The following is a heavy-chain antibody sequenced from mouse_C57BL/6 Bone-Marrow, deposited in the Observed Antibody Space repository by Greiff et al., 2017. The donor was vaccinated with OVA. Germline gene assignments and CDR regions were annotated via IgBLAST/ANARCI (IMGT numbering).Heavy chain of an antibody. Sequence: LQQSEGGLVQPGSSMKLSCTASGFTFSDYYMAWVRQVPEKGLEWVANINYDGSSTYYLDSLKSRFIISRDNAKNILYLQMSSLKSEDTATYYCARERGSSLFDYWGQGTTLTVSS. J-gene: IGHJ2*01. CDR3: ARERGSSLFDY. CDR1: GFTFSDYY. CDR2: INYDGSST. D-gene: IGHD1-1*01. V-gene: IGHV5-16*01.